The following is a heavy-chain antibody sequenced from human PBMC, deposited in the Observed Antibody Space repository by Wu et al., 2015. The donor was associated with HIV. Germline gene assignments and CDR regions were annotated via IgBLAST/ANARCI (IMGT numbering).Heavy chain of an antibody. CDR3: ARGALVVAAHRGWFDP. CDR2: INPTSGNT. J-gene: IGHJ5*02. V-gene: IGHV1-46*01. D-gene: IGHD2-15*01. CDR1: GYTFTNYY. Sequence: QVQLVQSGADVKKPGASVKVSCKASGYTFTNYYMHWVRQAPGQGLEWMGIINPTSGNTDYLQKFQGRLTMTRDTSTSIVYMELSNLRPEDSAVYYCARGALVVAAHRGWFDPWGQGTLVTVSS.